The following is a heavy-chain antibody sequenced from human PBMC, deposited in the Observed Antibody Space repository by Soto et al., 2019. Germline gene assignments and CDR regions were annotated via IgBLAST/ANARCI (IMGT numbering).Heavy chain of an antibody. CDR1: GYTFTSYG. CDR2: ISAYNGNT. D-gene: IGHD1-1*01. J-gene: IGHJ6*02. CDR3: ARDRVPSYYYYGMDV. V-gene: IGHV1-18*04. Sequence: ASVKVSCKASGYTFTSYGISWVRQAPGQGLEWMGWISAYNGNTNYARKLQGRVTMTTDTSTSTAYMELRSLRSDDTAVYYCARDRVPSYYYYGMDVWGQGTTVTVSS.